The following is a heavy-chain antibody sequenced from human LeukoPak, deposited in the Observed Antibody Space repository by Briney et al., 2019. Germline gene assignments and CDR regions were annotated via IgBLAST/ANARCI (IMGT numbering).Heavy chain of an antibody. CDR3: ARDGDY. J-gene: IGHJ4*02. V-gene: IGHV4-34*01. CDR1: GGSFSGYY. Sequence: SETLSLTCAVYGGSFSGYYWSWIRQPPGKGLEWIGEINHTGNTNYNPSLKSRVTISVDTSKNQFSLKLSSVTAADTAVYYCARDGDYLGQGTQVTVSS. CDR2: INHTGNT.